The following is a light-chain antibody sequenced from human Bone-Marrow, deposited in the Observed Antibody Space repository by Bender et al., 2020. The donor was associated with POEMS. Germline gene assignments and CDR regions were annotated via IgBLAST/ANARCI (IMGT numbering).Light chain of an antibody. CDR3: QSYDNSLGGWV. CDR1: SSDIGGYNY. CDR2: FVN. V-gene: IGLV2-14*03. J-gene: IGLJ3*02. Sequence: QSALTQPASVSGSPGQSITISCTGTSSDIGGYNYVSWYQQLPGTAPKLMIYFVNNRPSGVSDRFSGTKSGNTASLTISGLQAEDEADYYCQSYDNSLGGWVFGGGTKLTVL.